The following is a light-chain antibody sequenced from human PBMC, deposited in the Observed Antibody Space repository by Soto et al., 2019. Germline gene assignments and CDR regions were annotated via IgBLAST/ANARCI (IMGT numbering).Light chain of an antibody. CDR3: QQYGSSPRP. Sequence: GLSLSPGALSLSPGERATLSCRASQSVSGTYLAWYQHKPGQAPRLLIYGASSRATGIPDRFSGSGSGTDFTLTISRLEPEDFAVYYCQQYGSSPRPFGQGTKVDIK. V-gene: IGKV3-20*01. CDR2: GAS. J-gene: IGKJ1*01. CDR1: QSVSGTY.